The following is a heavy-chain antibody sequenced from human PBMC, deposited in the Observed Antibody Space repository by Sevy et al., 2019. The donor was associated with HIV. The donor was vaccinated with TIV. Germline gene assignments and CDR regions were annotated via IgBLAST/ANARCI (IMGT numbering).Heavy chain of an antibody. Sequence: GGSLRLSCTASGFTFGDYCMSWVRQAPGKGLEWVAFLKSDVYGGTVDHAASVKGRFVISRDDSKAIAYLQMNDLKTEDTGVYYCTRWKAAQSIFDYWGQGALVTVSS. J-gene: IGHJ4*02. CDR2: LKSDVYGGTV. V-gene: IGHV3-49*04. CDR3: TRWKAAQSIFDY. CDR1: GFTFGDYC. D-gene: IGHD6-13*01.